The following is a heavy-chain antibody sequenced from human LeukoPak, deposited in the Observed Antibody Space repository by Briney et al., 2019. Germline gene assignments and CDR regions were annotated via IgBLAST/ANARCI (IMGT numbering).Heavy chain of an antibody. J-gene: IGHJ4*02. Sequence: KPSETLSLTCTVSGDSISSTTYYLGWIRQPPGKGLEWIGSIYYSGNTYYNPSLRSRVTISVDTSKNQFSLKLSSVTAADTAVYYCARHPEAEYGSGSYYDYWGQGTLVTVSS. CDR2: IYYSGNT. CDR1: GDSISSTTYY. V-gene: IGHV4-39*01. CDR3: ARHPEAEYGSGSYYDY. D-gene: IGHD3-10*01.